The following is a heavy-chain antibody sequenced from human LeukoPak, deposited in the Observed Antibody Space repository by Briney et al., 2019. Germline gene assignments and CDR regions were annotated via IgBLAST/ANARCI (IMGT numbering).Heavy chain of an antibody. CDR2: INNDGTDT. V-gene: IGHV3-74*01. Sequence: GGSLRLSCAASGFTFRSFWIHWGRQAPGKGLVWVGRINNDGTDTIYADSVKGRFTVSRDNAKNTLYLQMNSLRVEDTAVYFCARGGFSRGFDVWGQGTVVTVSS. CDR1: GFTFRSFW. D-gene: IGHD5-12*01. J-gene: IGHJ3*01. CDR3: ARGGFSRGFDV.